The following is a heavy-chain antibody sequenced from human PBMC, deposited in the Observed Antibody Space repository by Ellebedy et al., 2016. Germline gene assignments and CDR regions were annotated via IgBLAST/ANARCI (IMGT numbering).Heavy chain of an antibody. Sequence: SETLSLXXTVSGGSINGYYWSWIRQPPGKGLEWIGYIYHFGHSGSTYYKPSLKSRATISVDTSKNQFSLKLSSVTDADTAMYYCARVATGDWGQGTLVTVAS. V-gene: IGHV4-59*06. CDR2: IYHFGHSGST. J-gene: IGHJ4*02. CDR1: GGSINGYY. D-gene: IGHD5-12*01. CDR3: ARVATGD.